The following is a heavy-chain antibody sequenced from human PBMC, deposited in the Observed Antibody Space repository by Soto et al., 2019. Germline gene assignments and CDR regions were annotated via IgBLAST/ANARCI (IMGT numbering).Heavy chain of an antibody. J-gene: IGHJ4*02. CDR1: GFTFSNAW. CDR2: IKSKTDGGTT. D-gene: IGHD4-17*01. CDR3: TTSAEYGDYEVAY. V-gene: IGHV3-15*01. Sequence: EVQLVESGGGLVKPGGSLRLSCAASGFTFSNAWMSWVRQAPGKGLEWVGRIKSKTDGGTTDYAAPVKGRFTISRDDSKNTLYLQMNSLKTEDTAVYYCTTSAEYGDYEVAYWGQGTLVTVSS.